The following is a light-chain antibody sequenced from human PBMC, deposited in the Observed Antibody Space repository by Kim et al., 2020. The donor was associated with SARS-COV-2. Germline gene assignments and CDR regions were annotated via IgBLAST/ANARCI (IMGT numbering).Light chain of an antibody. J-gene: IGKJ1*01. CDR1: QSASFH. CDR2: DAS. CDR3: QQRSDWPPET. V-gene: IGKV3-11*01. Sequence: DIVLTQSPATLSLSPGERATLSCRASQSASFHLAWYQQKPGQPPRLLIYDASNRATGVPARFSGSGSGTDFTLTINSLEPEDFAVYYCQQRSDWPPETFGQGTKVDIK.